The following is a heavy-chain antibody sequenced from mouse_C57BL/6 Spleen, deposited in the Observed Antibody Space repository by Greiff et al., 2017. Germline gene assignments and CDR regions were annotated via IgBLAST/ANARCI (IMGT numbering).Heavy chain of an antibody. D-gene: IGHD2-2*01. CDR1: GYTFTSYW. CDR3: ARSGYPYWYFDV. CDR2: IHPNSGST. J-gene: IGHJ1*03. V-gene: IGHV1-64*01. Sequence: QVQLKQPGAELVKPGASVKLSCKASGYTFTSYWMHWVKQRPGQGLEWIGMIHPNSGSTNYNEKFKSKATLTVDKSSSTAYMQLSSLTSEDSAVYYCARSGYPYWYFDVWGTGTTVTVSS.